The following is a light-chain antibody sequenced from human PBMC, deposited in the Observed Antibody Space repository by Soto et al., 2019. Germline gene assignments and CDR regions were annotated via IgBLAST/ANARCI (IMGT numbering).Light chain of an antibody. CDR1: QSFRGL. CDR2: DAY. V-gene: IGKV3-11*01. Sequence: EVVLTQSPVTLSLSPGERATLSCRASQSFRGLLAWYQQKPGQAPRLLIYDAYIRATGIPPRFSGSGSGTDFTLTISSLESEDSAVYYCQQRHMWPITFGQGTRLEIK. J-gene: IGKJ5*01. CDR3: QQRHMWPIT.